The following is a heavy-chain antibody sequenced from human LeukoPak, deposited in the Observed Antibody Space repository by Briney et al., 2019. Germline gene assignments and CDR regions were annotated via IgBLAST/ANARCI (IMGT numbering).Heavy chain of an antibody. D-gene: IGHD3-22*01. CDR3: ARDLRVHYYDSSGNYFDY. V-gene: IGHV3-33*01. CDR2: IWYDGGNK. Sequence: GRSLRLSCAASGFTFSTYGMHWVRQAPGQGLEWVAVIWYDGGNKSYADSVKGRFTISRDNFKNTLYLQMNTLRAEDTAVYFCARDLRVHYYDSSGNYFDYWGQGTLVTVSS. J-gene: IGHJ4*02. CDR1: GFTFSTYG.